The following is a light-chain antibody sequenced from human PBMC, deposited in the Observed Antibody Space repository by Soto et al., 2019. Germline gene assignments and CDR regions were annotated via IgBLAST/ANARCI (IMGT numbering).Light chain of an antibody. CDR2: LGS. V-gene: IGKV2-28*01. J-gene: IGKJ5*01. Sequence: IFMTQSPLSLPVTPGDPASIACRSSQSLLHSNGYNYLDWYLQKPGQSPQLLIYLGSNRASGVPDRFSGSGSGTDFTLKISRVEAEDVGVYYCMQALQTPITFGQGTRLEIK. CDR3: MQALQTPIT. CDR1: QSLLHSNGYNY.